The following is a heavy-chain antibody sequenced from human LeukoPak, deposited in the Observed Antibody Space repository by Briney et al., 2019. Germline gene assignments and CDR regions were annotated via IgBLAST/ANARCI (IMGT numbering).Heavy chain of an antibody. CDR3: ARGIRVTASLLSVGFYFDD. V-gene: IGHV4-4*07. CDR1: GGSISSGY. Sequence: SATLSLTCTVSGGSISSGYWMWLRQPAGKGLEWIGRIYTSGGTRYNPSLRGRVTMSAVTSKNQFSLKLSSVTAADTAVYYCARGIRVTASLLSVGFYFDDWGQGTLVTVSS. D-gene: IGHD2-21*02. CDR2: IYTSGGT. J-gene: IGHJ4*02.